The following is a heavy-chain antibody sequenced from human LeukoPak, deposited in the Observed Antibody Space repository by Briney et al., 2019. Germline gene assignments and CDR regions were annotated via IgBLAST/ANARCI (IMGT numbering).Heavy chain of an antibody. V-gene: IGHV4-34*01. CDR2: INHSGST. J-gene: IGHJ6*02. CDR1: GGSFSGYY. Sequence: SETLSLTCAVYGGSFSGYYRSWFRQPPGKGLEWIGEINHSGSTNYNPSLKSRVTISVDTSKNQFSLKLSSVTAADTAVYYCARATVRGVNLEYYYYGMDVWGQGTTVTVSS. D-gene: IGHD3-10*01. CDR3: ARATVRGVNLEYYYYGMDV.